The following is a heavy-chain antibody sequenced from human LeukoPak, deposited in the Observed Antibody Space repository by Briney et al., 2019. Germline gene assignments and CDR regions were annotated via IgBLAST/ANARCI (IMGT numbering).Heavy chain of an antibody. CDR1: GGSFSGYY. J-gene: IGHJ4*02. CDR3: AGHTIQLWFPYYFDY. D-gene: IGHD5-18*01. Sequence: SETLSLTCAVYGGSFSGYYWGWIRQPPGKGLEWIGSIYYSGSTYYNPSLKSRVTISVDTSKNQFSLKLSSVTAADTAVYYCAGHTIQLWFPYYFDYWGQGTLVTVSS. CDR2: IYYSGST. V-gene: IGHV4-39*01.